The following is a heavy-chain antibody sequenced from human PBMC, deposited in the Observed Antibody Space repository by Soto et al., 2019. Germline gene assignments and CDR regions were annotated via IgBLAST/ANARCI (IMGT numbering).Heavy chain of an antibody. D-gene: IGHD3-16*01. CDR1: GYTFNFYG. CDR3: ARIGVSSGHESPDFDS. J-gene: IGHJ4*02. Sequence: ASVKVSCKASGYTFNFYGITWVRQAPGQGLEWMGWISGFNGNTNYAADLQGRVTMTTDTTTSTAYMELRGLRSDDTAVYYCARIGVSSGHESPDFDSWGQGTLVTVSS. CDR2: ISGFNGNT. V-gene: IGHV1-18*01.